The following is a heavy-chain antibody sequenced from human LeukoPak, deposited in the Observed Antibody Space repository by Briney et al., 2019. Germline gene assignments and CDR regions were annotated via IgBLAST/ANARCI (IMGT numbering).Heavy chain of an antibody. CDR1: GGSIGSTNCY. V-gene: IGHV4-39*01. Sequence: SETLSLTCTVSGGSIGSTNCYWGWIRQPPGKGLEWIANIYYSGSTYYNPSLKSRVTISVDTSKNQFSLRLNSVTAADTSIYYCARIPTNAVPSAHNGFDIWGQGTMPTVSS. J-gene: IGHJ3*02. CDR2: IYYSGST. CDR3: ARIPTNAVPSAHNGFDI. D-gene: IGHD6-19*01.